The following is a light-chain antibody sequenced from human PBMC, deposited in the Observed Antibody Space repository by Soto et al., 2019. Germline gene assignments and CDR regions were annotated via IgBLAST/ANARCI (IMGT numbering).Light chain of an antibody. CDR1: QSISSY. CDR3: QQSYNTPIT. Sequence: DIQMTQSPSSLSASVGDRVTITCRASQSISSYLNWYQQKPGKAPKLVIYAASSLQSGVPSRFSGGGSGTDFTLTISSLQPEDFATYYCQQSYNTPITFGQGTRLEIK. J-gene: IGKJ5*01. V-gene: IGKV1-39*01. CDR2: AAS.